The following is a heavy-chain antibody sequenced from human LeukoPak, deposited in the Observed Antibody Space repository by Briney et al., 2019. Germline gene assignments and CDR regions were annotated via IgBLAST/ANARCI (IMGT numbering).Heavy chain of an antibody. CDR2: ISAYNGNT. J-gene: IGHJ4*02. Sequence: ASVKVSCKASGYTFTSYGISWVRQAPGQGLEWMGWISAYNGNTNYAQKLQGRVTMTRNTSISTAYMELSSLRSEDTAVYYCARVLRYYYDSSGTLPADYWGQGTLVTVSS. V-gene: IGHV1-18*01. CDR3: ARVLRYYYDSSGTLPADY. D-gene: IGHD3-22*01. CDR1: GYTFTSYG.